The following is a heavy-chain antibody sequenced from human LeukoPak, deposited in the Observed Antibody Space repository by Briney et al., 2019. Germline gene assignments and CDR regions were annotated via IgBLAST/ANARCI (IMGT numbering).Heavy chain of an antibody. Sequence: PGGSLRLSCAASGFTFSSYSMNWVRQAPGKGLEWVSSISSSSSYIYYADSVKGRFTISRDNAKNSLNLQMNSLRAEDTAVYYCARGAVAGTGVKYWGQGTLVTVSS. CDR3: ARGAVAGTGVKY. V-gene: IGHV3-21*01. D-gene: IGHD6-19*01. CDR1: GFTFSSYS. J-gene: IGHJ4*02. CDR2: ISSSSSYI.